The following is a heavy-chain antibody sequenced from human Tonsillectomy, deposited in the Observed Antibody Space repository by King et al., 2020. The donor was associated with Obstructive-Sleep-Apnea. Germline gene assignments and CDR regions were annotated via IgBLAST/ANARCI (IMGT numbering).Heavy chain of an antibody. J-gene: IGHJ5*01. CDR3: ARKRITHDGGGYYYADLDS. CDR2: IWYDGSNK. Sequence: VHLVESGGGVVQPGRSLRLSCAASGFSFSVYGMHWVRQAPGKGLEWVAVIWYDGSNKYYVDSVKGRFTISRDNSRNTLYLQMDSLRAEDTAVYYCARKRITHDGGGYYYADLDSWGQGTLVTVSS. CDR1: GFSFSVYG. V-gene: IGHV3-33*01. D-gene: IGHD3-22*01.